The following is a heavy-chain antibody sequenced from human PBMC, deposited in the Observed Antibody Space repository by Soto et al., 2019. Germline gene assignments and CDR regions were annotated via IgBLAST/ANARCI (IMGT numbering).Heavy chain of an antibody. Sequence: QVQLVQSGAEVKKPGASVKVSCKTSGYIFHNYGISWVRQAPGQGLEWMGWISDYNGNTKYAQKCQGRVTMATDTSTRTGYMELRILRSDDTAVYYCAREGYYSGSESYSPPRYYGMDVWGQGTTVTVSS. D-gene: IGHD3-10*01. CDR3: AREGYYSGSESYSPPRYYGMDV. CDR1: GYIFHNYG. J-gene: IGHJ6*02. V-gene: IGHV1-18*01. CDR2: ISDYNGNT.